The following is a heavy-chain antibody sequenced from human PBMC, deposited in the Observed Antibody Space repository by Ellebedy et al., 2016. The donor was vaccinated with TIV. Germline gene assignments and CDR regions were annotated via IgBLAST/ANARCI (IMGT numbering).Heavy chain of an antibody. CDR2: FDPNSGDT. CDR3: ARGRFFGTLYNYMDV. D-gene: IGHD3-3*01. J-gene: IGHJ6*03. V-gene: IGHV1-2*02. Sequence: ASVKVSCXASGYIFTGYYIHWVRQAPGQGLEWMGWFDPNSGDTKYAQKFQGRVTVTRDTSIRTAYMELSSLRSDDTAVYYCARGRFFGTLYNYMDVWGKGTTVTVS. CDR1: GYIFTGYY.